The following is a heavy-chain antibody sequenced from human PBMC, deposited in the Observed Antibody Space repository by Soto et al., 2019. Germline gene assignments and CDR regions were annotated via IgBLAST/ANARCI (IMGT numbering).Heavy chain of an antibody. J-gene: IGHJ4*02. CDR3: ARDGIVVVPAAINLYGDPDYFEY. V-gene: IGHV3-11*01. CDR2: ISSSGSTI. CDR1: GFTFSDYY. Sequence: GGSLRLSCAASGFTFSDYYMSWIRQAPGKGLEWVSYISSSGSTIYYADSVKGRFTISRDNAKNSLYLQMNSLRAEDTAVYYCARDGIVVVPAAINLYGDPDYFEYWGQGTLVTVSS. D-gene: IGHD2-2*01.